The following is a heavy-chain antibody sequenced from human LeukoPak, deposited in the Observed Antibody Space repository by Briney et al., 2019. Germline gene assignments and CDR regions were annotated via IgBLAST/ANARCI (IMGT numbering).Heavy chain of an antibody. CDR1: GGSISSYY. J-gene: IGHJ5*02. V-gene: IGHV4-59*08. CDR3: ARYSGSEGWFDP. Sequence: SETLSLTPTVSGGSISSYYWAWIRQPPGKGLEWIGVIYYHGSTNYNPSLKSRVTISVDTSKKQFSLNLSSVTAADTAVYYCARYSGSEGWFDPWGQGTLVTVSS. D-gene: IGHD1-26*01. CDR2: IYYHGST.